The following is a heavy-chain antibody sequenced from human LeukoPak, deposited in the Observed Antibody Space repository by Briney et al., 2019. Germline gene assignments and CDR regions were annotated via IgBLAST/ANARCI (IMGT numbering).Heavy chain of an antibody. J-gene: IGHJ5*02. D-gene: IGHD3-22*01. V-gene: IGHV3-33*01. Sequence: PGGPLRLTCAASGFTFSSYGMHWVRQAPGKGLEWVAVIWYDGSNKYYADSVKGRFTISRDNSKNTLYLQMNSLRAEDTAVYYCARDLDYDSSGSQGYNWFDPWGQGTLVTVSS. CDR2: IWYDGSNK. CDR1: GFTFSSYG. CDR3: ARDLDYDSSGSQGYNWFDP.